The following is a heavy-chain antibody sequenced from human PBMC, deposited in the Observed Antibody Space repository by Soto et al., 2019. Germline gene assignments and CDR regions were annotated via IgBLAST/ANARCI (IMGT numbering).Heavy chain of an antibody. CDR2: IYYSGST. D-gene: IGHD3-3*01. J-gene: IGHJ4*02. Sequence: SETLSLTCTVSGGSISSSSYYWGWIRQPPGEGLEWIGSIYYSGSTYYNPSLKSRVTISVDTSKNQFSLKLSSVTAADTAVYYCARRTYDFSTSIDYRCKGTLGTGS. CDR3: ARRTYDFSTSIDY. CDR1: GGSISSSSYY. V-gene: IGHV4-39*01.